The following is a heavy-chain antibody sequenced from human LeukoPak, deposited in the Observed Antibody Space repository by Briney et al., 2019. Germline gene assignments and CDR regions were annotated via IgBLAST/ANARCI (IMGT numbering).Heavy chain of an antibody. V-gene: IGHV1-69*04. D-gene: IGHD3-22*01. CDR2: IIPILGIA. J-gene: IGHJ6*02. Sequence: GASVKVSCKASGGTFSSYAISWVRQAPGQGLEWMGRIIPILGIANYAQKFQGRVTITADKSTSTAYMELSSLRSEDTAVYYCASTYYYDSSGYYLYGMDVWGQGTTVTVSS. CDR1: GGTFSSYA. CDR3: ASTYYYDSSGYYLYGMDV.